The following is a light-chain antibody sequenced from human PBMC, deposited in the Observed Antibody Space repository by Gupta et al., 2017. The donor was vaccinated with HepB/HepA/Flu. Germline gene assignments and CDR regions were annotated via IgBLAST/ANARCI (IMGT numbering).Light chain of an antibody. Sequence: QSALIQPPSASGSPGQSVTISCTGTSSDVGGYNYVSWYQQHPGKAPKLMIYEVSKRPSGVPDRFSGSKSGNTASLTVSGLQAEDEADYYCSSYAGSNNFFYVFGTGTKVTVL. CDR2: EVS. CDR1: SSDVGGYNY. V-gene: IGLV2-8*01. J-gene: IGLJ1*01. CDR3: SSYAGSNNFFYV.